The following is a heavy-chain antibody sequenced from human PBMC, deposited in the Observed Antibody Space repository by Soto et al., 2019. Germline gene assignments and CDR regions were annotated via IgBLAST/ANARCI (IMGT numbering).Heavy chain of an antibody. V-gene: IGHV3-53*02. CDR2: IYSDGNT. J-gene: IGHJ4*02. Sequence: EVQLVETGGGLIQPGGSLILSCAASGFTVSSKYMSWLRQAPGKGLEWVSIIYSDGNTYYADSVRGRFTISRDNSKNTLNLQMNSLRAGDTAVYFRARGRGNCVVTTCYLPFDSWGQGTLVTVSS. D-gene: IGHD2-2*01. CDR3: ARGRGNCVVTTCYLPFDS. CDR1: GFTVSSKY.